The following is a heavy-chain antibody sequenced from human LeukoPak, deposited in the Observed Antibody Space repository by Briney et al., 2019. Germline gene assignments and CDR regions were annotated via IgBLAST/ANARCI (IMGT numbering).Heavy chain of an antibody. V-gene: IGHV3-23*01. CDR3: AKGSAYSPGDFDY. CDR1: GFTFSRYA. Sequence: GGSLRLSCAASGFTFSRYAMTWVRQAPGKGLEWVSAISGIGGNTYYADSVKGRFTISRDNSKNKLYLQMNRLRVEDTDVYYCAKGSAYSPGDFDYWGQGTLVTVSS. J-gene: IGHJ4*02. CDR2: ISGIGGNT. D-gene: IGHD3-16*01.